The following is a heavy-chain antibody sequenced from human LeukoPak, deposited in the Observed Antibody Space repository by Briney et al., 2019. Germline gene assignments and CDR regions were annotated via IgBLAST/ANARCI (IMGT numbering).Heavy chain of an antibody. CDR3: ARDVLESRYCSGGSCYSYYYYYYGMDV. J-gene: IGHJ6*02. CDR1: GFTFSSYA. D-gene: IGHD2-15*01. CDR2: ISYDGSNK. V-gene: IGHV3-30-3*01. Sequence: GSLRLSCAASGFTFSSYAMHWVREAPGKGLEWVAVISYDGSNKYYADSVKGRFTISRDNSKNTLYLQMNSLRAEDTAVYYCARDVLESRYCSGGSCYSYYYYYYGMDVWGQGTTVTVSS.